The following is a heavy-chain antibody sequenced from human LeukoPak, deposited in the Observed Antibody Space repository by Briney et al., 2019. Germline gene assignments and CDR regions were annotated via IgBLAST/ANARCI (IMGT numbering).Heavy chain of an antibody. CDR1: GFTFSRSW. Sequence: GGSLRLSCTASGFTFSRSWMHWVRQAPGKGLEWVADIKEDESDKYLKGRFTISRDNAKNSVYLQMNSLSPEDTAIYFCATLAFDSWGRGTLVTVSS. CDR2: IKEDESDK. CDR3: ATLAFDS. J-gene: IGHJ4*02. V-gene: IGHV3-7*01. D-gene: IGHD3-3*02.